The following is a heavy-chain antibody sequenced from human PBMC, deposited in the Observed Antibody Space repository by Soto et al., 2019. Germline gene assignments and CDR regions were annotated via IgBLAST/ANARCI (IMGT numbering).Heavy chain of an antibody. Sequence: GGSLRLSCAASGFTFTSSAMCWVRQAPGKGLEWVSTINSGSNTYYADSVKGRFTISRDNYKNTLYLEMNSLRAEDTAVYYCASRGVYYFDHWGQGSLVTVSS. D-gene: IGHD2-8*02. CDR2: INSGSNT. CDR1: GFTFTSSA. J-gene: IGHJ4*02. V-gene: IGHV3-23*01. CDR3: ASRGVYYFDH.